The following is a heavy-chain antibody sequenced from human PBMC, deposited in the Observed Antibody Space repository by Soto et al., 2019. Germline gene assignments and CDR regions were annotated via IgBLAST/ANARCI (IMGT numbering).Heavy chain of an antibody. J-gene: IGHJ3*02. Sequence: GGSLRLSCAASGFTFSSYAMHWVRQAPGKGLEWVSAISGSGGSTYYADSVKGRFTISRDNSKNTLYLQMNSLRAEDTAVYYCANGAYYDILTGNPGPAFDIWGQGTMVTVSS. CDR2: ISGSGGST. D-gene: IGHD3-9*01. CDR3: ANGAYYDILTGNPGPAFDI. CDR1: GFTFSSYA. V-gene: IGHV3-23*01.